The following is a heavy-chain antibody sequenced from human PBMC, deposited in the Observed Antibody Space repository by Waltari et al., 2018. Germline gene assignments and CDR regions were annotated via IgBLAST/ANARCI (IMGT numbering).Heavy chain of an antibody. J-gene: IGHJ4*02. Sequence: QVQLVESGGGVVQPGTSLRLSCVASGFSLRNYGMHWVRQTPGRGLEWVALTWSDGSVEYYADSVRGRFTVSRDNSKNILYLDMDSLRVDDTATYYCAKDAFGNTYLDYWGQGTLVTVSS. CDR3: AKDAFGNTYLDY. CDR1: GFSLRNYG. V-gene: IGHV3-33*03. CDR2: TWSDGSVE. D-gene: IGHD3-10*01.